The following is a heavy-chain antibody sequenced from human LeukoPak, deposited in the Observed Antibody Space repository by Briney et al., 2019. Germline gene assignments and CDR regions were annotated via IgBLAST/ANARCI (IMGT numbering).Heavy chain of an antibody. D-gene: IGHD3-3*01. Sequence: SETLSLTCAVYGGSFSGYYWSWIRQPPGKGLEWIGEINHSGSTNYNPSLKSRVTISVDTSKNQFSLKLSSVTAADTAVYYCARGRLDYDFWSDAYNWFDPWGQGTLVTVSS. CDR3: ARGRLDYDFWSDAYNWFDP. J-gene: IGHJ5*02. V-gene: IGHV4-34*01. CDR2: INHSGST. CDR1: GGSFSGYY.